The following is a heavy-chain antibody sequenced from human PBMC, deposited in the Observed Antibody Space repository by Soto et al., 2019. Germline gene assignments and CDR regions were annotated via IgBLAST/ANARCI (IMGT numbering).Heavy chain of an antibody. D-gene: IGHD2-2*01. V-gene: IGHV1-2*02. J-gene: IGHJ5*02. Sequence: QVQLVQSGAEVKKPGASVKVSCKASGYTFTAYYIHWMRQAPGQGLEWMGWINPSSGDTAYAQKFQGRVTMTRDTSISTAYMDLSRLTSDDTAFYFCARVPCIVPTCSPLNWFDPWGQGTLVTVSA. CDR3: ARVPCIVPTCSPLNWFDP. CDR1: GYTFTAYY. CDR2: INPSSGDT.